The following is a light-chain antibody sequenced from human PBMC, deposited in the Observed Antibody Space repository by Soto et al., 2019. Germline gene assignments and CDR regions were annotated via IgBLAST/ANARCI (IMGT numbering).Light chain of an antibody. Sequence: QSVLTQPPSASGSPGQSVTISCTGTSRDVGGYNYVSWYQQHPGKAPKLMIYDISKRPSGVPDRFSGSKSGNTAALTVSGLQAEDEADYYCSLYVGSNNVVFGGGTKLTVL. V-gene: IGLV2-8*01. CDR1: SRDVGGYNY. CDR2: DIS. J-gene: IGLJ2*01. CDR3: SLYVGSNNVV.